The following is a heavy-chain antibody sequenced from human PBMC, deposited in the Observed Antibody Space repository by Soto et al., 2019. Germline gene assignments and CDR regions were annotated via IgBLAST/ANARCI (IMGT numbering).Heavy chain of an antibody. V-gene: IGHV4-30-4*01. CDR2: IYYSGNT. CDR1: GGSTSSDNY. Sequence: SETLSLTCTVSGGSTSSDNYWSWIRQPPGKGLEWIGHIYYSGNTDYNPSLKSRLAVSIDTSKNQFSLKLSSVTAADTAVYFCAREGGESSDGLYYFDSWGQGSLVTVSS. D-gene: IGHD3-16*01. J-gene: IGHJ4*02. CDR3: AREGGESSDGLYYFDS.